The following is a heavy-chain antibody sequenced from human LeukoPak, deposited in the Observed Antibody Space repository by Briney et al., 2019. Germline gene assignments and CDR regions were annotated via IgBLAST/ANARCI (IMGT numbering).Heavy chain of an antibody. CDR1: GGSISSYY. D-gene: IGHD6-19*01. J-gene: IGHJ4*02. Sequence: PSETLSLTCTVSGGSISSYYWSWIRQPPGKGLEWIGYIYYSGSTNYNPSLKSRVTISVDTSKNQFSLKLSSVTAADTAVYYCARQSEWLDFDYWGQGTLVTVSS. CDR3: ARQSEWLDFDY. V-gene: IGHV4-59*08. CDR2: IYYSGST.